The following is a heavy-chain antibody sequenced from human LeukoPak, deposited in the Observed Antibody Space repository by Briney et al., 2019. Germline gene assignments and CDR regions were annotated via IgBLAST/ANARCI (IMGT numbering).Heavy chain of an antibody. J-gene: IGHJ6*02. CDR3: ARADPTSWYDYGLDV. CDR2: IYYSGST. D-gene: IGHD2-2*01. Sequence: PSETLSLTCTVSGDSISSYYWSWIRQPPGKGLEWIGYIYYSGSTNYNPSLKSRVTISVDTSKNQFSLRLTSVTAADTAVYYCARADPTSWYDYGLDVWGQGTTVTVSS. V-gene: IGHV4-59*01. CDR1: GDSISSYY.